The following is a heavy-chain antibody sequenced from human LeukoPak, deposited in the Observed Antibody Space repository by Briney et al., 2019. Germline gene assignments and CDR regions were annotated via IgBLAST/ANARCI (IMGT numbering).Heavy chain of an antibody. J-gene: IGHJ4*02. Sequence: GGSLRLSCAASGFIFSTYPMSWVCQAPGKGLEWVSAITGSGDSTFYADSVKGRCTISRDNSKNTLSLQMNILRAEDTAVYYCAKENPVGGTNYFDYWGQGTLVTVSS. D-gene: IGHD1-26*01. V-gene: IGHV3-23*01. CDR1: GFIFSTYP. CDR3: AKENPVGGTNYFDY. CDR2: ITGSGDST.